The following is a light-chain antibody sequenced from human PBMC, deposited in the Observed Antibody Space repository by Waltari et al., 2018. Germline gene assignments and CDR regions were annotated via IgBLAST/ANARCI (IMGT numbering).Light chain of an antibody. CDR3: SSFTSSSTWV. CDR1: SSDVGGYNY. CDR2: EVS. Sequence: QSALTQPASVSGSPGQSITISCIGTSSDVGGYNYVSWFQQHPGKAPKLMIYEVSNRPSGVSNRFSGSKSGNTASLTISGLQAEDEAAYYCSSFTSSSTWVFGGGSKLTVL. V-gene: IGLV2-14*03. J-gene: IGLJ3*02.